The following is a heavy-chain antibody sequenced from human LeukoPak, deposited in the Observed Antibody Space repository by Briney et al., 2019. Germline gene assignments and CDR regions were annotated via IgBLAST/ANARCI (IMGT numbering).Heavy chain of an antibody. D-gene: IGHD1-20*01. Sequence: SETLSLTCTVSGGSISNYYWSWIRQPPGKGLEWIGYIYYSGSTNYNPSLKSRVTISVDTSKNQFSLKLSSVTAADTAAYYCAAGGNWNPDYWGQGTLVTVSS. CDR3: AAGGNWNPDY. CDR1: GGSISNYY. V-gene: IGHV4-59*01. CDR2: IYYSGST. J-gene: IGHJ4*02.